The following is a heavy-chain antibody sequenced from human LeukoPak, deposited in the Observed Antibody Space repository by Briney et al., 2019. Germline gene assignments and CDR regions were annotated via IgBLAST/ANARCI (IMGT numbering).Heavy chain of an antibody. V-gene: IGHV6-1*01. CDR1: GDSVSSTNAA. D-gene: IGHD2-8*01. CDR2: TYYRSRWYS. Sequence: SQTLSPTCAISGDSVSSTNAAWNWIRQSPSRGLEWLGRTYYRSRWYSEYARSVKSRITIDPDTSKNQFSLQLNSVTPEDAAVYYCARTKGHLDLWGRGTLVTVSS. J-gene: IGHJ2*01. CDR3: ARTKGHLDL.